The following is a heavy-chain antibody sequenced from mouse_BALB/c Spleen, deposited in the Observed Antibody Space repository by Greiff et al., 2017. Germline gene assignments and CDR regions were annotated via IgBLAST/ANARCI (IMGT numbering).Heavy chain of an antibody. CDR1: GYTFTSYC. V-gene: IGHV1-61*01. CDR3: ARGDGYYGYFDV. CDR2: IDPSDSET. D-gene: IGHD2-3*01. Sequence: VQLQQPGAELVRPGASVKLSCTASGYTFTSYCMNWVKQRPGQGLAWIGMIDPSDSETHYNQMFKDKATLTVDKSSSTAYLQLSSLTSEDSAVDYCARGDGYYGYFDVWGAGTTVTVSA. J-gene: IGHJ1*01.